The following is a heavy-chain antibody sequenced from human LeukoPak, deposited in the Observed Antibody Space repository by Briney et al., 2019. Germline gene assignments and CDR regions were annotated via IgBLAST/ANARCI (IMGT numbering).Heavy chain of an antibody. CDR3: ARGVYIAAAQYAY. Sequence: ASETLSLTCTVSGGSISSYYWSWIRQPPGKGLEWIGYIYYSGTTNYNPSLKSRVTISVDTSKNQFSLKLSSVTTADTAVYYCARGVYIAAAQYAYWGQGTLVTVSS. J-gene: IGHJ4*02. CDR1: GGSISSYY. CDR2: IYYSGTT. V-gene: IGHV4-59*01. D-gene: IGHD6-13*01.